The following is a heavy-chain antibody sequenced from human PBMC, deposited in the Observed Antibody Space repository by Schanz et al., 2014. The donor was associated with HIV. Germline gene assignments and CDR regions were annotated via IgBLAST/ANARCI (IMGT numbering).Heavy chain of an antibody. D-gene: IGHD1-20*01. CDR3: ARYPRLIDYNTSQGMDV. Sequence: QVQLVQSGAELMKPGSSVKVSCKTSGDTFSSFGINWVRQAPGQGLEWMGGMIPILDAPNYAQKFQGRVFITADESTSTVSMELSSLRSGDTAVYYCARYPRLIDYNTSQGMDVWGQGTTVTVSS. CDR1: GDTFSSFG. J-gene: IGHJ6*02. CDR2: MIPILDAP. V-gene: IGHV1-69*01.